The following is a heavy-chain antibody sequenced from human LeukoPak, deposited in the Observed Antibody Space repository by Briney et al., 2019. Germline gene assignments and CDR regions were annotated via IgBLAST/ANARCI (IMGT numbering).Heavy chain of an antibody. V-gene: IGHV3-30*18. CDR2: VSSDGGNK. CDR3: AKDITVDEARAFDY. D-gene: IGHD1-20*01. CDR1: GFTFSTYV. Sequence: GGSLRLSCAASGFTFSTYVMTWVRQAPGKGLEWVAAVSSDGGNKYYTDSIKGRFTISRDNSKNTLYLQMNSLRAEDMAVYSCAKDITVDEARAFDYWGQGTLVTVSS. J-gene: IGHJ4*02.